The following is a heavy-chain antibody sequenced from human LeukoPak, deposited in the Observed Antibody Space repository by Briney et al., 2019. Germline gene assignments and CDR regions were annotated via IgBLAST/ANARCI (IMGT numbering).Heavy chain of an antibody. Sequence: QSGGSLRLSCTVSGFTFSSYGLHWVRQAPGKGLEWVAVISNDGRVRKSADSVKGRLTISRDNSKKTLYLEMNSLRVEDTAIYYCAKDRGIAKSLFYYGMDAWGQGTTVSVS. CDR1: GFTFSSYG. CDR3: AKDRGIAKSLFYYGMDA. J-gene: IGHJ6*02. D-gene: IGHD2-21*01. CDR2: ISNDGRVR. V-gene: IGHV3-30*18.